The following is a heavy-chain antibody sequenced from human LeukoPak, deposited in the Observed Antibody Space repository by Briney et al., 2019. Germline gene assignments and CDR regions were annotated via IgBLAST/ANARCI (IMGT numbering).Heavy chain of an antibody. CDR3: AKGDGDNAFDY. V-gene: IGHV3-30*18. Sequence: PGRSLRLSCAASGFTFSSYGMHWVRQAPGKGLEWVAVISYDGSNKYYADSVKGRFTISRDNSKNTLYLQMNSLRAEDTAVYYCAKGDGDNAFDYWGQGTLATVSS. CDR1: GFTFSSYG. D-gene: IGHD5-24*01. CDR2: ISYDGSNK. J-gene: IGHJ4*02.